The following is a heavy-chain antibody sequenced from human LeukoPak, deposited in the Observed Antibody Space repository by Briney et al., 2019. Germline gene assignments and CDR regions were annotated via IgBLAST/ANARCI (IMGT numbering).Heavy chain of an antibody. CDR1: GYTFTSYD. D-gene: IGHD6-19*01. CDR3: ARSSGWYLGNYYYYYGMDV. Sequence: ASVKVSCTASGYTFTSYDTNWVRQATGQGLEWMGWMNPNSGNTGYAQKFQGRVTMTRNTSISTAYMELSSLRSEDTAVYYCARSSGWYLGNYYYYYGMDVWGQGTTVTVSS. V-gene: IGHV1-8*01. CDR2: MNPNSGNT. J-gene: IGHJ6*02.